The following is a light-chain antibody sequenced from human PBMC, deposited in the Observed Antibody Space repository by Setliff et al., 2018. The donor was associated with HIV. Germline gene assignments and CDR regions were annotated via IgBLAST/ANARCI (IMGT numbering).Light chain of an antibody. CDR1: QRVSSSY. Sequence: EIVLTQSPGTLSLSPGERATLSCRASQRVSSSYLAWYQQKPGQAPRLLIYGASTRATGIPDRFSGSGSGTDFIFTISRLEPEDFAVYYCQQYGSSPPYTFGQGTKVDIK. V-gene: IGKV3-20*01. CDR3: QQYGSSPPYT. CDR2: GAS. J-gene: IGKJ2*01.